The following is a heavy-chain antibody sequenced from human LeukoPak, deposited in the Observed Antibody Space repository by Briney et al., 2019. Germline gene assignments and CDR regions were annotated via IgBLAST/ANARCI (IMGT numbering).Heavy chain of an antibody. D-gene: IGHD6-6*01. CDR3: AREQYSSSPLDY. CDR1: GGTFSSYA. J-gene: IGHJ4*02. Sequence: ASVKVSCKASGGTFSSYAISWVRQAPGQGLEWMGGIIPIFGTANYAQKFQGRVTITADESTSTAYMELSSLRSEDTAVYYCAREQYSSSPLDYWGQGTLVTVSS. CDR2: IIPIFGTA. V-gene: IGHV1-69*13.